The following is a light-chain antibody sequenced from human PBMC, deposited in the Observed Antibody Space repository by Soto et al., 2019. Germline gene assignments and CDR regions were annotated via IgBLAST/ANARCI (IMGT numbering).Light chain of an antibody. CDR2: KSS. CDR3: QQFNTSPWT. V-gene: IGKV1-5*03. CDR1: QSVSIW. Sequence: DIQMTQSPSTLSASEGDRVTISCRASQSVSIWLAWYQRKPGRAPKLLIYKSSILESGVPSRFSGSGSGTEFTLTISSLQHDDFETYYCQQFNTSPWTLGQGTKVDIK. J-gene: IGKJ1*01.